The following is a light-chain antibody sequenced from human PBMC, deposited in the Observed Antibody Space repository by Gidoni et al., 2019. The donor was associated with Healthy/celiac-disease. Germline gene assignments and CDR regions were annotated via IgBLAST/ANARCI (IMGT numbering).Light chain of an antibody. CDR3: QQYNSYSRT. V-gene: IGKV1-5*03. Sequence: DIQMTQSPSTLPASVGDRVTITCRASQSISSWLAWYQQQPGKAPKLLIYKASSLESGVPSRFSGSGSGTEFTLTISSLQPDDFATYYCQQYNSYSRTFGQXTKVEIK. CDR2: KAS. CDR1: QSISSW. J-gene: IGKJ1*01.